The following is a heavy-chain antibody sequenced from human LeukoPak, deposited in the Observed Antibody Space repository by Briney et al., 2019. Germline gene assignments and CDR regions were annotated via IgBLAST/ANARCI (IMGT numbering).Heavy chain of an antibody. Sequence: PGGSLRLSCVVSGFSFSDSYMTWLRQTPGKGLESLAYVSPSSHDIYYADSVKGRFTISRDNARTSLYLQMNSLGPDDTALYYCSTDPRLLTYWGHGTLVTVSS. J-gene: IGHJ4*01. V-gene: IGHV3-11*01. CDR3: STDPRLLTY. CDR1: GFSFSDSY. D-gene: IGHD2-8*01. CDR2: VSPSSHDI.